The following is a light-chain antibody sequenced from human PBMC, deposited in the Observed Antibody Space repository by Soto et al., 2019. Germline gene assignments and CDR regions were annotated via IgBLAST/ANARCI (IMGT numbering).Light chain of an antibody. CDR2: GAS. CDR1: QSVSGY. Sequence: EIVLTQSPATLSLSPGERATLSCRASQSVSGYLAWYQQKPGQAPRLLIYGASSRATGIPDRFSGSGSGTEFTLTISRLEPEDFAVYYCQQYGSSSWTFGQGTRLEIK. CDR3: QQYGSSSWT. V-gene: IGKV3-20*01. J-gene: IGKJ5*01.